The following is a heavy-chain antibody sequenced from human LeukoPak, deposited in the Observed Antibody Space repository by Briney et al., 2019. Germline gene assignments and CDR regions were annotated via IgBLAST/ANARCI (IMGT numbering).Heavy chain of an antibody. D-gene: IGHD6-13*01. V-gene: IGHV1-18*04. Sequence: ASVKVSCKASGCTFTSYGISWVRQAPGQGLEWMGWISAYNGNTNYAQKLQGRVTMTTDTSTSTAYMELRSLRSDDTAVYYCARDRYSSSWANFDYWGQGTLVTVSS. CDR2: ISAYNGNT. CDR1: GCTFTSYG. CDR3: ARDRYSSSWANFDY. J-gene: IGHJ4*02.